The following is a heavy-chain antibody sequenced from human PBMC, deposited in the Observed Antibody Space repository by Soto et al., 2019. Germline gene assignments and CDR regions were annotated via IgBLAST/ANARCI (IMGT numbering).Heavy chain of an antibody. J-gene: IGHJ4*02. Sequence: SETLSLTCTVSGGSVNSGDYYWSWIRQSPGKGLEWIGYIYYSGSTYYNPVLKSRVTISIDTSKNEFSLKLSSLTAADTAVYYCARTAESLGDNSGFYRGCFDYWGQGTLVTVSS. V-gene: IGHV4-30-4*01. CDR1: GGSVNSGDYY. CDR3: ARTAESLGDNSGFYRGCFDY. CDR2: IYYSGST. D-gene: IGHD3-22*01.